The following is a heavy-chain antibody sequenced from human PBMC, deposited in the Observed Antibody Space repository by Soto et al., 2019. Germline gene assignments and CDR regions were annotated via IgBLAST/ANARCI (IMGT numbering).Heavy chain of an antibody. Sequence: ASVKVSCKASGYTFISYGISWVRQAPGQGLEWMGWISAYNGNTNYAQKLQGRVTMTTDTSTSTAYMELRSLRSDDTAVYYCARDTTYYDFWSGYTNLFDPWGQGTLVTVPQ. V-gene: IGHV1-18*01. J-gene: IGHJ5*02. CDR1: GYTFISYG. D-gene: IGHD3-3*01. CDR3: ARDTTYYDFWSGYTNLFDP. CDR2: ISAYNGNT.